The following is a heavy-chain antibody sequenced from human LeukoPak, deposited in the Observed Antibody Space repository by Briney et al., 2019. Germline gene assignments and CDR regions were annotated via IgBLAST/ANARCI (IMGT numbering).Heavy chain of an antibody. CDR2: IYHSGST. D-gene: IGHD3-10*01. J-gene: IGHJ4*02. Sequence: SGTLSLTCAVSGGSISSSNWWSWVRQPPGKGLEWIGEIYHSGSTSYNPSLKSRLTISVDRSKNQFSLKLNSVTAADTAVYYCARDSAEHGSGSFDYWGQGTLVIVST. CDR3: ARDSAEHGSGSFDY. CDR1: GGSISSSNW. V-gene: IGHV4-4*02.